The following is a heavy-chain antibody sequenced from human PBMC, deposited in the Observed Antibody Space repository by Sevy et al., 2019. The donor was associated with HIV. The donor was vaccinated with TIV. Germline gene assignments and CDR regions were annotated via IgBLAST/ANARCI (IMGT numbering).Heavy chain of an antibody. V-gene: IGHV3-9*01. J-gene: IGHJ1*01. CDR1: GFTFDDFA. D-gene: IGHD6-25*01. CDR3: ATDPGSGGKRYINR. CDR2: ISWNSNKI. Sequence: GGSLRLSCAASGFTFDDFALHWVRQAPGKGLEWVSGISWNSNKIDYAESVKGRFTISRDNAKNSLFLQMNSLRAEATAFYYCATDPGSGGKRYINRWGQGTLVTVSS.